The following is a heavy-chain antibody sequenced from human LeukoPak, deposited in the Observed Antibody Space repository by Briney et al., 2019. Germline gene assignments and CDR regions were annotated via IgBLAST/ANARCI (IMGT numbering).Heavy chain of an antibody. CDR2: ISYDGSNK. D-gene: IGHD3-22*01. J-gene: IGHJ4*02. Sequence: GSLRLSCAASGFTFSSYAMHWVRQAPGKGLEWVAVISYDGSNKYYADSVKGRFTISRDNSKNTLYLQMNSLRAEDTAVYYCARDLGGYYDSSGMLDYWGQGTLVTVSS. CDR3: ARDLGGYYDSSGMLDY. CDR1: GFTFSSYA. V-gene: IGHV3-30-3*01.